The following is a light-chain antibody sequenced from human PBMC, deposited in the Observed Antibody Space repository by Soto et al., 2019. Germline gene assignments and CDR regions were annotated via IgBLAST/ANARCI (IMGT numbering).Light chain of an antibody. CDR3: LQDYNYPPT. CDR1: QAIRND. J-gene: IGKJ5*01. CDR2: AAS. Sequence: AIQMTQSPSSQSASVGDRVTITCRASQAIRNDLGWYQQKPGKAPKLLIYAASSLQSGVPSRFSGSGSGTVFTFTISSLQAEDFATYYCLQDYNYPPTFGQGTRLEIK. V-gene: IGKV1-6*02.